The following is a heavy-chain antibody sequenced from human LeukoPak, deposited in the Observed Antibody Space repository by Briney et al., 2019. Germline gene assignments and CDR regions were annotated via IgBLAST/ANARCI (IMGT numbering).Heavy chain of an antibody. V-gene: IGHV3-7*01. J-gene: IGHJ5*02. D-gene: IGHD3-22*01. Sequence: GGSLRLSCAVSGLTLSRYWMTWVHQAPGKGLEWVANIKEDGSEKYYVDSVKGRFTISRDNAKNSLYLQMNSLRVEDTAAYYCARDPPGNYYDGSGYYSWGQGTLVTVSS. CDR1: GLTLSRYW. CDR3: ARDPPGNYYDGSGYYS. CDR2: IKEDGSEK.